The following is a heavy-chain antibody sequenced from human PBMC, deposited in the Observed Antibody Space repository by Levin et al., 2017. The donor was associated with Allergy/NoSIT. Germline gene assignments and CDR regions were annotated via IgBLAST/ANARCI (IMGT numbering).Heavy chain of an antibody. CDR1: GGSISSRSYG. D-gene: IGHD2-2*01. Sequence: SQTLSLTCTVSGGSISSRSYGWGWIRQSPVKGLEWIGTIYYSGTTYYNPTLKSRVTISLDTSKNQFSLNLSSATAADTAVYYCARRAQYSSSWSFDYWGQGTLVTVSS. CDR2: IYYSGTT. CDR3: ARRAQYSSSWSFDY. V-gene: IGHV4-39*01. J-gene: IGHJ4*02.